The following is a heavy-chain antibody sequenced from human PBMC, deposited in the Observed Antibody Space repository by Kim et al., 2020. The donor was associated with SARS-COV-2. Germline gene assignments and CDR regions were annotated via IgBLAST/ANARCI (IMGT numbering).Heavy chain of an antibody. CDR1: GFTFSGST. D-gene: IGHD6-19*01. J-gene: IGHJ3*02. CDR2: IRSKANSYAT. CDR3: TRVNPIAGGWYDALDI. V-gene: IGHV3-73*01. Sequence: GGSLRLSCAASGFTFSGSTMHWVRQASGKGLEWVGRIRSKANSYATAYAASGKNRFTISRDDSKNTAYLQMNSLKTEDTAVYFCTRVNPIAGGWYDALDIWLQGTMVTVSS.